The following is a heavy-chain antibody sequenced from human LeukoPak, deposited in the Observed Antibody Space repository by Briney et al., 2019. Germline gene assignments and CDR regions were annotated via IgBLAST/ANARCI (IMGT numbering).Heavy chain of an antibody. J-gene: IGHJ5*02. V-gene: IGHV4-34*01. CDR3: ARSPLTGNYGDWFDP. CDR1: GGSFSAYY. Sequence: SETLSLTCGVSGGSFSAYYWSWIRQPPGKGLESIGEINHSGRTNYNPSLKSRVTISVDTSKNQFSLNLSSVTAADTAVYYCARSPLTGNYGDWFDPWGQGTLVAVSS. CDR2: INHSGRT. D-gene: IGHD3-9*01.